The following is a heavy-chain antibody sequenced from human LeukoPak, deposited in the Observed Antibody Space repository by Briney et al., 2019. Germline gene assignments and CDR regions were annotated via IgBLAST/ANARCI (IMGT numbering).Heavy chain of an antibody. CDR3: AKDRPLAGPYYMDV. Sequence: SGGSLRLSCVASGFTFSSYWMTWVRQAPGKGLEWVAFIRYDGSNKYYADSVKGRFTISRDNSKNTLYLQMNSLRAEDTAVYYCAKDRPLAGPYYMDVWGKGTTVTISS. J-gene: IGHJ6*03. D-gene: IGHD6-6*01. CDR1: GFTFSSYW. V-gene: IGHV3-30*02. CDR2: IRYDGSNK.